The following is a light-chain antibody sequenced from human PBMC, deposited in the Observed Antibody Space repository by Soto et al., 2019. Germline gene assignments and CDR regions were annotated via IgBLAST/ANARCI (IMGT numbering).Light chain of an antibody. CDR1: SSDVGGYNY. Sequence: QSALTQPPSASGSPGQSVTISCTGTSSDVGGYNYVSWYQQHPGKAPKLIIYEVTKRPSGVPDRFSGSTSGNTASLTVSGLQAEDEADYYCSSYAGSNLLFGGGTKVTVL. CDR3: SSYAGSNLL. J-gene: IGLJ2*01. CDR2: EVT. V-gene: IGLV2-8*01.